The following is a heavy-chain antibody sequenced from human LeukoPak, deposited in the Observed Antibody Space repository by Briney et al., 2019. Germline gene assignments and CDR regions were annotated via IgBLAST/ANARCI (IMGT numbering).Heavy chain of an antibody. J-gene: IGHJ6*03. D-gene: IGHD6-13*01. CDR3: ARDSSRDYYYYYMDV. CDR1: GGSISSSSYY. CDR2: IYYSGST. Sequence: SETLSLTCTVSGGSISSSSYYWGWILQPPGKGLEWIGSIYYSGSTYYNPSLKSRVTISVDTSKNQFSLKLSSVTAADTAVYYCARDSSRDYYYYYMDVWGKGTTVTVSS. V-gene: IGHV4-39*07.